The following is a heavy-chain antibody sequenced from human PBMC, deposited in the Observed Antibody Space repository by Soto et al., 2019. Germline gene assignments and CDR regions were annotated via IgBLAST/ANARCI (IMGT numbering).Heavy chain of an antibody. D-gene: IGHD2-15*01. V-gene: IGHV3-64D*06. CDR3: VKVSGYCTGGSGFSYFDY. J-gene: IGHJ4*02. CDR2: ISGSGGNI. CDR1: GFTFSHHP. Sequence: GGSLRLSCSGSGFTFSHHPLYWVRQPPGKGLQCVSSISGSGGNIYYAESVKGRLTISRDNSKNTLYLQMTSLSSEDSAVYYCVKVSGYCTGGSGFSYFDYWGQGTPVTVSS.